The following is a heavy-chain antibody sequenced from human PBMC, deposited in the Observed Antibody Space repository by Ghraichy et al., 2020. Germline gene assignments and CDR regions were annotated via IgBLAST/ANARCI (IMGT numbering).Heavy chain of an antibody. CDR2: VRRKANNYAT. CDR3: TRTWDGSGWDPDFDY. CDR1: GFTFTDSA. D-gene: IGHD6-19*01. V-gene: IGHV3-73*01. Sequence: GGSLRLSCTASGFTFTDSAMHWVRQASGKGLEWVGRVRRKANNYATTYAASLRGRFTIFRDDSKNTAYLQMNSLKIEDTAVYYCTRTWDGSGWDPDFDYWGQGTLVTVSS. J-gene: IGHJ4*02.